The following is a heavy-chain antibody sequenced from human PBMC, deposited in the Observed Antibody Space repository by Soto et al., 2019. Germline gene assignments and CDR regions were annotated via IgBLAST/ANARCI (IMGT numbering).Heavy chain of an antibody. V-gene: IGHV4-28*01. J-gene: IGHJ4*02. CDR1: SYSISSSNG. D-gene: IGHD5-18*01. Sequence: SETLSLTCAVSSYSISSSNGWGWIRQPPGKGLEWIGYIYYSGSTYYNPSLKSRVTMSVDTSKNQFSLKLSSVTAVDTAVYYCARSGGYSYGYSEFDYWGQGTLVTVS. CDR2: IYYSGST. CDR3: ARSGGYSYGYSEFDY.